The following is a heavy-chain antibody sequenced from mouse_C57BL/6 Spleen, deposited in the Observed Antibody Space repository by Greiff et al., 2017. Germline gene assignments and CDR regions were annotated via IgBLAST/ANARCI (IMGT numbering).Heavy chain of an antibody. V-gene: IGHV1-37*01. D-gene: IGHD1-1*01. Sequence: VQLQQSGPELVKPGASVKISCKASGYSFTGYFMNWVKQSHGKSLEWIGRINPYNGDTFYNQKFKGKATLTVDKSSSTAHMELLSLTSEDFAVYYCAKEDPYYYGRSSYYFDYWGQGTTLTVSS. CDR2: INPYNGDT. CDR1: GYSFTGYF. CDR3: AKEDPYYYGRSSYYFDY. J-gene: IGHJ2*01.